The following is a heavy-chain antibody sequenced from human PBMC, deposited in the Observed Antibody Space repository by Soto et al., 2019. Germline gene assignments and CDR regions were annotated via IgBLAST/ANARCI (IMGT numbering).Heavy chain of an antibody. V-gene: IGHV4-34*01. CDR2: INHSGSS. J-gene: IGHJ4*02. CDR1: GGSFIGYY. Sequence: KGAETLSLTCAVYGGSFIGYYWSWIRQAPGKGLEWIVEINHSGSSISNPSLKSRVTISVDTSKNQFSLKLRSVTAADTAAYYCARGISLIVEVHRDAPDKYYFDSWSQGTLVTVSS. D-gene: IGHD2-15*01. CDR3: ARGISLIVEVHRDAPDKYYFDS.